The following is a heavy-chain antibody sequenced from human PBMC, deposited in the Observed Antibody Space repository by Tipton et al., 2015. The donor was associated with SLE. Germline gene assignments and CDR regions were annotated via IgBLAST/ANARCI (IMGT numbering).Heavy chain of an antibody. CDR3: ARVAGDSSGYCDY. CDR2: IYYSGST. CDR1: GGSISSSSYY. J-gene: IGHJ4*02. V-gene: IGHV4-61*05. D-gene: IGHD3-22*01. Sequence: TLSLTCTVSGGSISSSSYYWGWIRQPPGKGLEWIGYIYYSGSTNYNPSLKSRVTISVDTSKNQFSLKLNSVTAADTAVYYCARVAGDSSGYCDYWGQGTLVTVSS.